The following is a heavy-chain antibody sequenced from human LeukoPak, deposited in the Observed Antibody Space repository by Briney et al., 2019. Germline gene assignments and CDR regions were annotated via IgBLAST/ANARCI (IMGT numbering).Heavy chain of an antibody. D-gene: IGHD5-12*01. CDR1: GDSLSSSIYY. CDR3: AREWGSGYFSLVY. CDR2: IYYSGST. J-gene: IGHJ4*02. V-gene: IGHV4-39*07. Sequence: PSETLSLTCTVSGDSLSSSIYYWGWIRQPPGKGLEWIGSIYYSGSTFYNPSLKSRGTISVDTSKNQFSLKLSSVTAADTAVYYCAREWGSGYFSLVYWGEGTLVTVSS.